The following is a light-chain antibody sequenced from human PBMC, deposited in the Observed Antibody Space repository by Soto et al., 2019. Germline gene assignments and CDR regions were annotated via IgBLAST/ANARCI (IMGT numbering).Light chain of an antibody. CDR2: GAS. CDR3: QQYNNWPQTT. J-gene: IGKJ1*01. V-gene: IGKV3-15*01. CDR1: QSVSSI. Sequence: EIVMTQSPATLSVSPGERATLSCRASQSVSSILAWYQQKPGQAPRLLIYGASTRATGIPARFSGSGSGTEFTLTISSLQSEDFAVYYCQQYNNWPQTTFGQGTKVEIK.